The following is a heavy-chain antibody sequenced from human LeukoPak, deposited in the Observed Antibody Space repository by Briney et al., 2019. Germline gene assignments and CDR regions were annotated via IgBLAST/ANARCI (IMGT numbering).Heavy chain of an antibody. V-gene: IGHV4-34*01. CDR2: IYYSGST. CDR1: GGSFSGYY. D-gene: IGHD6-6*01. Sequence: PSETLSLTCAVYGGSFSGYYWNWIRQPPGKGLEWIGSIYYSGSTYYNPSLKSRVTISVDTSKNQFSLKLSSVTAADTAVYYCASQLRIAARPYYFDYWGQGTLVTVSS. J-gene: IGHJ4*02. CDR3: ASQLRIAARPYYFDY.